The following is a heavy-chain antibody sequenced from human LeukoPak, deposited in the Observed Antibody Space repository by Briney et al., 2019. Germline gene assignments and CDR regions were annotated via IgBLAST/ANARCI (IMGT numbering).Heavy chain of an antibody. CDR2: IGTAGDP. CDR3: ARALGYCSSTSCPYYYYGMDV. CDR1: GFTFSSYD. V-gene: IGHV3-13*05. J-gene: IGHJ6*02. Sequence: GGSLRLSCAASGFTFSSYDMHWVRQATGKGLEWVSAIGTAGDPYYPGSVKGRFTISREKAKNSLYLQMNSLRAGDTAVYYCARALGYCSSTSCPYYYYGMDVWGQGTTVTVSS. D-gene: IGHD2-2*01.